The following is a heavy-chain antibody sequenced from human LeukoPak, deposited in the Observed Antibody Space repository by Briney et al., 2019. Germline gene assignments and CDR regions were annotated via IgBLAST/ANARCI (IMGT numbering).Heavy chain of an antibody. CDR1: GGSISSYY. CDR3: VRHGSGSFYEY. D-gene: IGHD3-10*01. V-gene: IGHV4-59*08. CDR2: IYYSGST. Sequence: PSETLSLTCTVSGGSISSYYWSWIRQPPGKGLEWIGYIYYSGSTNYNPSLKSRVTISVDTSKNQFSLNLISVTAADTAVYYCVRHGSGSFYEYWGQGTLVTVSS. J-gene: IGHJ4*02.